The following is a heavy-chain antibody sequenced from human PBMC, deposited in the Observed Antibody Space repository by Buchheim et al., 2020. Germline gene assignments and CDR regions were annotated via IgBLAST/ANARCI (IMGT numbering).Heavy chain of an antibody. CDR1: GFTFSSYA. Sequence: EVQLLESGGGLVQPGGSLRLSCAASGFTFSSYAMSWVRQAPGKGLEWVSAISGSGGSTYYADSVKGRFTISRDNSKNTMYLQMNSLRAEDTAVYYCAQNQYYYDSSGYDHDYWGQGTL. D-gene: IGHD3-22*01. CDR2: ISGSGGST. V-gene: IGHV3-23*01. CDR3: AQNQYYYDSSGYDHDY. J-gene: IGHJ4*02.